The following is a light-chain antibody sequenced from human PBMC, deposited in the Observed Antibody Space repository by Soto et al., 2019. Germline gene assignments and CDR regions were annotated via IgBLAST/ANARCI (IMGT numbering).Light chain of an antibody. CDR1: QSVSSN. V-gene: IGKV3-15*01. CDR3: QQYFNWPRT. Sequence: EIVMTQSPATLSVSPGERATLSCRASQSVSSNLAWYQQKPGQAPRLLIHAASTRATGIPARFSGSASGTEFTLTISSLQSEDFAVYYCQQYFNWPRTFGQGTKVDIK. CDR2: AAS. J-gene: IGKJ1*01.